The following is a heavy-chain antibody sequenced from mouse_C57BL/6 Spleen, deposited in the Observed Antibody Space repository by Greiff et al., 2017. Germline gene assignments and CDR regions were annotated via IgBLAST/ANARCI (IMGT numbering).Heavy chain of an antibody. Sequence: VQLQQSGAELVKPGASVKVSCKASGYTFTSYWMHWVKQRPGQGLEWIGMIHPSDSATNYNQKFKGKATLTVDKSSSTAYMQLSSLTSEYSAVYYCATITTVVRAMDYWGQGTSVTVSS. CDR3: ATITTVVRAMDY. J-gene: IGHJ4*01. V-gene: IGHV1-74*01. CDR1: GYTFTSYW. D-gene: IGHD1-1*01. CDR2: IHPSDSAT.